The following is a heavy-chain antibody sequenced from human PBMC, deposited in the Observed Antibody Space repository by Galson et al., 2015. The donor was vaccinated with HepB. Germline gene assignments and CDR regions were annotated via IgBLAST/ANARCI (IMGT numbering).Heavy chain of an antibody. J-gene: IGHJ4*02. V-gene: IGHV1-45*02. CDR2: ITPFNGNT. CDR3: AYSAEAGHSSSWLDY. Sequence: SVKVSCKASGYTFTYRYLHWVRQAPGQALEWMGWITPFNGNTNYAQKFQDRVTITRDRSMSTAYMELSSLRSEDTAMYYCAYSAEAGHSSSWLDYWGQGTLVTVSS. CDR1: GYTFTYRY. D-gene: IGHD6-13*01.